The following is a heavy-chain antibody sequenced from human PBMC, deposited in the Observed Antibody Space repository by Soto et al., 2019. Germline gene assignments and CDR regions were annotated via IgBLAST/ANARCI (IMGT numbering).Heavy chain of an antibody. V-gene: IGHV4-30-4*01. Sequence: SETLSLTCTVSGGSISSGDYYWSWIRQPPGKGLEWIGYIYYSGSTYYNPSLKSRVNISVDTSKNQFSLKLSSVTAADTAVYYCARDSKLALDYWGQGTLVTVSS. J-gene: IGHJ4*02. CDR2: IYYSGST. CDR3: ARDSKLALDY. CDR1: GGSISSGDYY. D-gene: IGHD6-13*01.